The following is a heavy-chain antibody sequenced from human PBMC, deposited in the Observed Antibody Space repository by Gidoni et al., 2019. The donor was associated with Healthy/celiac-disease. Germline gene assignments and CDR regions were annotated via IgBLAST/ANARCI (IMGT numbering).Heavy chain of an antibody. V-gene: IGHV3-23*01. CDR3: AKTGPDYGGNFDY. Sequence: EVQLLESGGGLVQPGGSLSLSCAASGFTFSSDAMSWVRQAPGKGLEWVSAISGSGGSTYYADSVKGRFTISRDNSKNTLYLQRNSLRAEDTAVYYCAKTGPDYGGNFDYWGQGTLVTVSS. J-gene: IGHJ4*02. CDR1: GFTFSSDA. D-gene: IGHD4-17*01. CDR2: ISGSGGST.